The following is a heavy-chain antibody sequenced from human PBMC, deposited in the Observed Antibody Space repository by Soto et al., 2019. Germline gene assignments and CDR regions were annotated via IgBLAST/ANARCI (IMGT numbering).Heavy chain of an antibody. D-gene: IGHD4-17*01. Sequence: KTSETLSLTCTVSGGSVSSGSYYWSWIRHPPGKGLEWIGYIYYSGSTNYNPSLKSRVTISVDTSKNQFSLKLSSVTAADTAVYYCARASLRNYYYYGMDVWGQGTTVTVSS. CDR1: GGSVSSGSYY. CDR2: IYYSGST. J-gene: IGHJ6*02. CDR3: ARASLRNYYYYGMDV. V-gene: IGHV4-61*01.